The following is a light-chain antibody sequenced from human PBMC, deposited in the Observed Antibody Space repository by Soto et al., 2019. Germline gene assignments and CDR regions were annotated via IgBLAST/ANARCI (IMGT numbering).Light chain of an antibody. CDR1: SSDVGGHNS. Sequence: QSALTQPASVSGSPGQSTTISCTGTSSDVGGHNSVSWYQQHPGRAPRLMIYEVSNRPPGVSNRFSGSKSGNTASLTISGLQAEDEADYYCSSYTASSTYVFGPGTKVTVL. V-gene: IGLV2-14*01. CDR2: EVS. CDR3: SSYTASSTYV. J-gene: IGLJ1*01.